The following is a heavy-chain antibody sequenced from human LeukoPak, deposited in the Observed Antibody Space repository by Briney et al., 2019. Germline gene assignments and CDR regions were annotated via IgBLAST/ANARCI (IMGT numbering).Heavy chain of an antibody. CDR3: ARDGYSYGHDY. V-gene: IGHV4-59*01. CDR2: IYYSGST. CDR1: GGSISSYY. J-gene: IGHJ4*02. D-gene: IGHD5-18*01. Sequence: SETLSLTCTVSGGSISSYYWSWIRQPPGEGLEWIGYIYYSGSTNYNPSLKSRVTISVDTSKNQFSLKLSSVAAADTAVYYCARDGYSYGHDYWGQGTLVTVSS.